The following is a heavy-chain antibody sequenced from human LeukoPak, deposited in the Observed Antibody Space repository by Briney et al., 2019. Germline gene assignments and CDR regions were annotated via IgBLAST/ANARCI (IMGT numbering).Heavy chain of an antibody. CDR1: GGTFSSYA. D-gene: IGHD3-22*01. Sequence: ASVKVSCKASGGTFSSYAISWVRQAPGQGLEWMGGIIPILGIANYAQKFQGRVTITADKSTSTAYMELSSLRSEDTAVYYCARGYYDSSGYSGAFDIWGQGTMVTVSS. CDR3: ARGYYDSSGYSGAFDI. J-gene: IGHJ3*02. CDR2: IIPILGIA. V-gene: IGHV1-69*10.